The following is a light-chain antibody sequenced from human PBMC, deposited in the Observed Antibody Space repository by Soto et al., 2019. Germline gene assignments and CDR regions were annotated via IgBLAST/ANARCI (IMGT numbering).Light chain of an antibody. Sequence: EIVLTQSPGTLSLSPGERATLSCRASQSVSANFVAWYQQKPGQPPSLFIFAASGRAAGIPDRFIASGSGTYFSLTISTLETEDFAVYYCQQYGSSPYTFGQGTKLEI. CDR1: QSVSANF. J-gene: IGKJ2*01. CDR2: AAS. V-gene: IGKV3-20*01. CDR3: QQYGSSPYT.